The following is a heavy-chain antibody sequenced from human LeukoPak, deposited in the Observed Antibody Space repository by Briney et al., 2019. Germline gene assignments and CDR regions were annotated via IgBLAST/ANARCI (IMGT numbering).Heavy chain of an antibody. V-gene: IGHV4-34*01. Sequence: SETLSLTCAVYGGSFSGYYWSWIRQPPGKGLEWIGEINHSGSTNHNPSLKSRVTISVDTSKNQFSLKLSSVTAADTAVYYCARSRRYGGYDYWGQGTLVTVSS. CDR1: GGSFSGYY. CDR3: ARSRRYGGYDY. J-gene: IGHJ4*02. CDR2: INHSGST. D-gene: IGHD4-17*01.